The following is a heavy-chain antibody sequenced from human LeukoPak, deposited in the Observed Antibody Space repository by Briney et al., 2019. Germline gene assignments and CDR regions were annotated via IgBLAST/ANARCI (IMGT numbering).Heavy chain of an antibody. CDR1: GGSIRSYY. J-gene: IGHJ3*02. D-gene: IGHD3-16*01. CDR2: IYSSGTT. V-gene: IGHV4-59*08. Sequence: PSQTLSLTCTVSGGSIRSYYWSWIRQPPGKGLEWIGYIYSSGTTYYNPSLKSRVTISLDTSKTQFSLKLSSVTAADTAIYYCARHVWLGPFDIWGEGTMVTASS. CDR3: ARHVWLGPFDI.